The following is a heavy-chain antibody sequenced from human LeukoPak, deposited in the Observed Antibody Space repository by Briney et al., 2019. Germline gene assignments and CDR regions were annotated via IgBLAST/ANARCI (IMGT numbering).Heavy chain of an antibody. V-gene: IGHV4-39*01. J-gene: IGHJ4*02. CDR3: ARHYYDSPSGIDY. CDR1: GGSISSSSYY. Sequence: SETLSLTCTVSGGSISSSSYYWGWIRQPPGKGLEWIGSIYYSGSTYYNPSLKSRVTISVDTSKNQFSLKLSSVTAADTAVYYCARHYYDSPSGIDYWGQGTLVTVSS. CDR2: IYYSGST. D-gene: IGHD3-22*01.